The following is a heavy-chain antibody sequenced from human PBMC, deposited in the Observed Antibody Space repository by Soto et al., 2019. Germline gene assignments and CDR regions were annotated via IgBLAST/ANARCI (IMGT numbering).Heavy chain of an antibody. CDR1: GFTFSSYG. V-gene: IGHV3-30*18. CDR3: AKLPEAVARDV. CDR2: ISYDGSNK. D-gene: IGHD6-19*01. J-gene: IGHJ6*02. Sequence: QVQLLESGGGVVQPGRSLRLSCAASGFTFSSYGMHWVRQAPCKGLEWVAVISYDGSNKYYADSVKGRFTISRDNSKNTLYLKMNSLRAEDTAVYYCAKLPEAVARDVWGQGTTVTVSS.